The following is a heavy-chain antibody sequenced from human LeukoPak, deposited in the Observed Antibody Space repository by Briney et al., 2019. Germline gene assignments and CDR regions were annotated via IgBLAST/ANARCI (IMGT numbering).Heavy chain of an antibody. CDR1: GFTFSTYG. J-gene: IGHJ4*02. CDR3: AKDYTTMVRGVDY. CDR2: IWYDGSNK. D-gene: IGHD5-18*01. Sequence: GGSLRLSCAASGFTFSTYGMHWVRQGPGKGLEWVALIWYDGSNKYYVDSVKGRFTISRDNSKNTLYLQMNSLRPEDTALYYCAKDYTTMVRGVDYWGQGTLVTVSS. V-gene: IGHV3-30*02.